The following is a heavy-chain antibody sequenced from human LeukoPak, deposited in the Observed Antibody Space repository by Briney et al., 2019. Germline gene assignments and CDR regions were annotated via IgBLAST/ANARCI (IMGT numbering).Heavy chain of an antibody. V-gene: IGHV1-46*01. J-gene: IGHJ4*02. CDR2: INPSGGST. Sequence: ASVKVSCKASGYTFTSYYMHWVRQAPGQGLEWMGIINPSGGSTSYAQKFQGRVTMTRDTSTSTVYMELSSLRSEDTAVYYCAGGFALRYFDWLPSFDYWGQGTLVTVSS. CDR1: GYTFTSYY. CDR3: AGGFALRYFDWLPSFDY. D-gene: IGHD3-9*01.